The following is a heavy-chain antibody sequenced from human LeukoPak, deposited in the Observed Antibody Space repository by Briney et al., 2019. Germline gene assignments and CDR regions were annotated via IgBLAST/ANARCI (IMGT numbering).Heavy chain of an antibody. Sequence: SETLSLTCAVSGYSISSGYYWGWIRQPPGKGLEWIGEVNHSGYTNYNPSLKGRVTISVDTSKNQFSLKLSSVTAADTAVYYCARQLYGSDYWGQGTLVTVSS. D-gene: IGHD4-17*01. CDR2: VNHSGYT. CDR1: GYSISSGYY. CDR3: ARQLYGSDY. V-gene: IGHV4-38-2*01. J-gene: IGHJ4*02.